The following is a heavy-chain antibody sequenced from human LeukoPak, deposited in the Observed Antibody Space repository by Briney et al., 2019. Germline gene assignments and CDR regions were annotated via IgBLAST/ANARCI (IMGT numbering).Heavy chain of an antibody. CDR3: TTALWFGELRLAY. Sequence: GGSLRLSCAASGFTFSNAWMSCVRQAPGKGLEWVGRIKSKTDGGTTDYAAPVKGRFTISRDDSKNTLYLQMNSLKTEDTAVYYCTTALWFGELRLAYWGQGTLVTVSS. J-gene: IGHJ4*02. D-gene: IGHD3-10*01. CDR2: IKSKTDGGTT. V-gene: IGHV3-15*01. CDR1: GFTFSNAW.